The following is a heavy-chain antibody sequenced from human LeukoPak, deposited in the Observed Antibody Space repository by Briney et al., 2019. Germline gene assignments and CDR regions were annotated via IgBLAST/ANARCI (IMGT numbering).Heavy chain of an antibody. Sequence: ASVKVSCKASGYTFTGYYMHWVRQAPGQGLEWMGWINPNSGGTNYAQKFRGRVTMTRDTSISTAYMELSRLRSDDTAVYYCARDPRSVAGRSDYWGQGTLVTVSS. CDR2: INPNSGGT. V-gene: IGHV1-2*02. CDR1: GYTFTGYY. CDR3: ARDPRSVAGRSDY. J-gene: IGHJ4*02. D-gene: IGHD6-19*01.